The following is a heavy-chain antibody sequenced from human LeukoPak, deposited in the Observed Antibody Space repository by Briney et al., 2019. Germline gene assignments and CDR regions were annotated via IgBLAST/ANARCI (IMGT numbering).Heavy chain of an antibody. CDR3: ALLAVASDFDY. D-gene: IGHD6-19*01. V-gene: IGHV3-48*03. CDR2: IGSSGTTI. Sequence: PGGSLRLSCAASGFPFSIYEMNWVRQAPGKGLEWVSNIGSSGTTIYYADSVRGRFSISRDNAKSSLYLQMNSLRVEDTAVYYCALLAVASDFDYWGQRALVTVSS. J-gene: IGHJ4*02. CDR1: GFPFSIYE.